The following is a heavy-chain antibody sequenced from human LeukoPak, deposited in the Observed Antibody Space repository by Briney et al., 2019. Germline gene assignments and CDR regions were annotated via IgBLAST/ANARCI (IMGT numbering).Heavy chain of an antibody. J-gene: IGHJ5*02. CDR3: ASAVRQQQP. D-gene: IGHD6-13*01. V-gene: IGHV3-48*04. Sequence: GGSLRLSCATSGFIFSTYNMNWVRQAPGKGLEWVSYISSSRTAIYYAGSVKGRFTIFRDNAQNSLYLQMNSLRVEDTAVYYCASAVRQQQPWGQGTLVTVSS. CDR2: ISSSRTAI. CDR1: GFIFSTYN.